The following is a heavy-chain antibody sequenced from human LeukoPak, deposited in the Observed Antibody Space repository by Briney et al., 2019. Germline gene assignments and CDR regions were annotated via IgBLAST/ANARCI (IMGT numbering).Heavy chain of an antibody. CDR3: AGGEGWLPNY. Sequence: PSETLSLTCTVSGDSISGYYWTWMRQPPGKELERIGVTYYSGSTHYNPSLKSRVTISADTSKNQFSLRVTSMTAADTAVYYCAGGEGWLPNYWGQGTLVTISS. J-gene: IGHJ4*02. CDR2: TYYSGST. D-gene: IGHD3-16*01. CDR1: GDSISGYY. V-gene: IGHV4-59*01.